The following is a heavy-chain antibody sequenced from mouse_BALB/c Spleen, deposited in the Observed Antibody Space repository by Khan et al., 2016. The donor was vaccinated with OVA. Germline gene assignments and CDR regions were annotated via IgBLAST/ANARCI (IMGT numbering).Heavy chain of an antibody. CDR1: CYTFTSYW. CDR3: ARDRIDY. CDR2: INPTSGYT. V-gene: IGHV1-7*01. Sequence: QVQIQQSEAELAKPGPSVEMSCKASCYTFTSYWKPWIKHRPGQGLEWIGYINPTSGYTDCNQKFKDKATLTEGKSSSTAYMHLSSLTSDDSAVYYCARDRIDYWGQGTALTVSS. J-gene: IGHJ2*01.